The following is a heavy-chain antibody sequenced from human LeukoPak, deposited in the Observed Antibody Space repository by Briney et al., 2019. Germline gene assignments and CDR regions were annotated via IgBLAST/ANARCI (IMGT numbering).Heavy chain of an antibody. D-gene: IGHD4-17*01. V-gene: IGHV4-38-2*02. J-gene: IGHJ3*02. CDR1: GYSISIGYY. CDR3: ARDGMTTVTTGAFDI. CDR2: IHHSGST. Sequence: SETLSLTCTVSGYSISIGYYWGWIRQPPGKGLEWIGNIHHSGSTYYNPSLKSRVTISVDTSRNQFSLNLSSVTAADTAVYYCARDGMTTVTTGAFDIWGQGTMVTVSS.